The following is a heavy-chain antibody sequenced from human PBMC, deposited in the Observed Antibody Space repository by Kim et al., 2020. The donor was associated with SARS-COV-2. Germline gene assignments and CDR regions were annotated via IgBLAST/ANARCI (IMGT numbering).Heavy chain of an antibody. CDR2: ISYDGSNK. CDR3: SRDQDHLGSYYYYYGMDV. Sequence: GGSLRLSCAASGFTFSSYAMHWVRQAPGKGLEWVAVISYDGSNKYYADSVKGRFTISRDNSKNTLYLQMNSRRAEDTAAYYCSRDQDHLGSYYYYYGMDV. J-gene: IGHJ6*01. V-gene: IGHV3-30*04. D-gene: IGHD3-10*01. CDR1: GFTFSSYA.